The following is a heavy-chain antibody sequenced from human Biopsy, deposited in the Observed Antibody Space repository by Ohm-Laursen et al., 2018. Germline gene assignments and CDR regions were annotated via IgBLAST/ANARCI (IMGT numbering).Heavy chain of an antibody. CDR2: IDVLDYNT. V-gene: IGHV3-23*01. CDR1: GFTFNTYG. Sequence: SLRLSCAASGFTFNTYGMHWVRQAPGKGLEWVSHIDVLDYNTYYVDSVRGRFTISRDNSKEMVYLQINSLRADDTAVYYCVRGGGGYNFDSWGPGTLVTVSS. D-gene: IGHD2-2*02. J-gene: IGHJ4*01. CDR3: VRGGGGYNFDS.